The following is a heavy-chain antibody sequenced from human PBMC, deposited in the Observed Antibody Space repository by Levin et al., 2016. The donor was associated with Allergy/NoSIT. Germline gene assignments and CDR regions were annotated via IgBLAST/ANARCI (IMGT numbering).Heavy chain of an antibody. J-gene: IGHJ6*03. Sequence: RQAPGKGLEWVSYISSSSSYTNYADSVKGRFTISRDNAKNSLYLQMNSLRAEDTAVYYCARVGPTYYYYYMDVWGKGTTVTVSS. V-gene: IGHV3-11*06. CDR2: ISSSSSYT. CDR3: ARVGPTYYYYYMDV.